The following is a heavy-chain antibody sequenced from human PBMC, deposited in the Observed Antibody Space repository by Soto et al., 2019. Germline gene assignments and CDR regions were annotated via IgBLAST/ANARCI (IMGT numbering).Heavy chain of an antibody. D-gene: IGHD5-18*01. V-gene: IGHV3-30-3*01. J-gene: IGHJ4*02. CDR2: ISYDGSNK. CDR1: GFTFSSYA. CDR3: ARDRVQLYVFYYFDY. Sequence: QVQLVESGGGGVQPGRSLRLSCAASGFTFSSYAMHWVRQAPGKGLEWVAVISYDGSNKYYADSVKGRFTISRDNSKNTLYLQMNSLRAEDTAVYYCARDRVQLYVFYYFDYWGQGTLVTVSS.